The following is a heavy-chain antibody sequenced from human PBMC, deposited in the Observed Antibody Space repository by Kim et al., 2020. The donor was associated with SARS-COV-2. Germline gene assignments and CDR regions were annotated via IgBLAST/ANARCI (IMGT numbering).Heavy chain of an antibody. CDR3: ARPIADYGDYINWFDP. V-gene: IGHV4-39*01. J-gene: IGHJ5*02. D-gene: IGHD4-17*01. Sequence: SHKHRVTISVDTSKNQFSLRLSSVTAADTAVYYCARPIADYGDYINWFDPWGQGTLVTVSS.